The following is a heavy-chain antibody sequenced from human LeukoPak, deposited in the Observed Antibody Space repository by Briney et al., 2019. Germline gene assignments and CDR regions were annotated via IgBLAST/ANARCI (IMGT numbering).Heavy chain of an antibody. D-gene: IGHD6-13*01. Sequence: PGGSLRLSCAASGFTFSSYAMCWVRQAPGKGLEWVSSISSSSSYIYYADSVKGRFTISRDNAKNSLYLQMNSLRAEDTAVYYCARASIAAAGVFDYWGQGTLVTVSS. CDR1: GFTFSSYA. J-gene: IGHJ4*02. CDR2: ISSSSSYI. CDR3: ARASIAAAGVFDY. V-gene: IGHV3-21*01.